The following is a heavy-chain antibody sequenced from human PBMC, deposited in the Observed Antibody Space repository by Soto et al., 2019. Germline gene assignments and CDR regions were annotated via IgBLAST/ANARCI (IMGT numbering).Heavy chain of an antibody. Sequence: SVKVSCKASGYTFTSYYMHWVRQAPGQGLEWMGIINPSGGSTSYAQKFQGRVTMTRDTSTSTVYMELSSLRSEDTAVYYCAIAGETTRDRSGMDVWGQGTRVTVSS. J-gene: IGHJ6*02. D-gene: IGHD3-10*01. CDR2: INPSGGST. CDR1: GYTFTSYY. V-gene: IGHV1-46*01. CDR3: AIAGETTRDRSGMDV.